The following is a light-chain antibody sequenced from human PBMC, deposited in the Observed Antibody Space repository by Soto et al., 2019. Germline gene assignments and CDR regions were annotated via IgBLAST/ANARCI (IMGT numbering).Light chain of an antibody. CDR1: QSVISNF. CDR3: QQYAISPFA. CDR2: GAS. Sequence: ETVLTQSPGILSLSPGERATLSCRASQSVISNFLAWFQQKPGQAPRLLIYGASTRATGVPDRFSGSGSGTEFTLTISRLEPEDFAVYYCQQYAISPFAFGGGTKADIK. J-gene: IGKJ4*01. V-gene: IGKV3-20*01.